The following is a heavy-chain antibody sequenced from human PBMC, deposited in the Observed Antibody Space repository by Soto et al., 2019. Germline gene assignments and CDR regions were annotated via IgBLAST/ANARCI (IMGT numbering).Heavy chain of an antibody. Sequence: QVQLVQSGAEVKKPGASVKVSCKASGYTFTGYYMHWVRQAPGQGLEWMGWINPNSGGTNYAQKFQGWVTMTRDTSISTGYMELSRLRSDDTAGYYCARGFRDYDSSGYYIIVWGRGPQDAFDIWGQGTMVTVSS. J-gene: IGHJ3*02. CDR1: GYTFTGYY. CDR3: ARGFRDYDSSGYYIIVWGRGPQDAFDI. V-gene: IGHV1-2*04. CDR2: INPNSGGT. D-gene: IGHD3-22*01.